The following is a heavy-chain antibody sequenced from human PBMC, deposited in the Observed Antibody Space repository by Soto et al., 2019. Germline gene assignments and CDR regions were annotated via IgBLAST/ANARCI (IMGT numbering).Heavy chain of an antibody. Sequence: SVKVSCKASGCTFSSYAISWVRQARGQGLEWMGGIIPIFGTANYAQKFQGRVTITADESTSTAYMELSSLRSEDTAVYYCARVDYDILTGFDYWGQATLVSVSS. CDR3: ARVDYDILTGFDY. CDR2: IIPIFGTA. V-gene: IGHV1-69*13. CDR1: GCTFSSYA. J-gene: IGHJ4*02. D-gene: IGHD3-9*01.